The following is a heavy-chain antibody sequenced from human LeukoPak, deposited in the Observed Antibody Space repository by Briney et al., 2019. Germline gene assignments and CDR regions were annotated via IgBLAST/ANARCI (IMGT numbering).Heavy chain of an antibody. CDR1: GFTVSSNY. D-gene: IGHD4-17*01. Sequence: GGSLRLSCAASGFTVSSNYMSWVRQAPGKGLEWVSVIYSGGSTYYADSVKGRFTISRDNSKNTLYLQTNSLRAEDTAVYYCARERSRAFDIWGQGTMVTVSS. CDR3: ARERSRAFDI. V-gene: IGHV3-53*01. CDR2: IYSGGST. J-gene: IGHJ3*02.